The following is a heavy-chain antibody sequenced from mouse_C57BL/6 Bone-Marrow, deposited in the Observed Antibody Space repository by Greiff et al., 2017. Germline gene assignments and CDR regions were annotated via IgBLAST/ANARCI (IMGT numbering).Heavy chain of an antibody. D-gene: IGHD1-1*02. V-gene: IGHV1-61*01. CDR3: ARRTMLHWYFDV. CDR2: IYPSDSET. Sequence: QVQLQQPGAELVRPGSSVKLSCKASGYTFTSYWMDWVKQRPGQGLEWIGNIYPSDSETHYNQKFKDKATLTVDKSSSTAYMQISSLTSDDSAVYYCARRTMLHWYFDVWGTGTTVTVSS. CDR1: GYTFTSYW. J-gene: IGHJ1*03.